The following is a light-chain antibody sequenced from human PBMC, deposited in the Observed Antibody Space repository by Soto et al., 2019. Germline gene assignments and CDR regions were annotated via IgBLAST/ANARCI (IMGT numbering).Light chain of an antibody. J-gene: IGLJ3*02. Sequence: QSVLTQPPSVSGAPGQRVTISCTGSSSNIGAVFDVHWYQQLPGTAPKLLIYANTNRPSWGPDRCSGSKYGPSASLAITGLQAEDEADYYCQSYENSLSAWVFGGGTKLTV. CDR1: SSNIGAVFD. CDR2: ANT. CDR3: QSYENSLSAWV. V-gene: IGLV1-40*01.